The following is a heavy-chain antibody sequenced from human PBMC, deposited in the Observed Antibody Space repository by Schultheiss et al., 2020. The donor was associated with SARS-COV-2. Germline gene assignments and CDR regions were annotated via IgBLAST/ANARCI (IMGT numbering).Heavy chain of an antibody. CDR1: GGTFSSYA. V-gene: IGHV1-69*13. CDR2: IIPIFGTA. D-gene: IGHD6-13*01. J-gene: IGHJ6*02. Sequence: SVKVSCKASGGTFSSYAISWVRQAPGQGLEWMGGIIPIFGTANYAQKFQGRVTITADESTSTAYMELSSLRSEDTAVYYCASLSYSSSWYGYYYGMDVWGQGTTVTVSS. CDR3: ASLSYSSSWYGYYYGMDV.